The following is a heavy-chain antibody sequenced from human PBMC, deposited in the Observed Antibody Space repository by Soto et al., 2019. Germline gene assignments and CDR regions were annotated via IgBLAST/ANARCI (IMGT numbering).Heavy chain of an antibody. V-gene: IGHV4-59*08. CDR2: IYYSGST. D-gene: IGHD2-21*01. J-gene: IGHJ4*02. Sequence: SETLSLTCTVSGGSISSYYWSWIRQPPGKGLEWIGYIYYSGSTNYNPSLKSRVTISVHTSKNQFSLKLSSVTAADTAVYYCARRYCGNLDYWGQGTLVTVSS. CDR1: GGSISSYY. CDR3: ARRYCGNLDY.